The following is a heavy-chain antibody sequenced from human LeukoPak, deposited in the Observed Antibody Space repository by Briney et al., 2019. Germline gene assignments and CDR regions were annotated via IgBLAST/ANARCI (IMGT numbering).Heavy chain of an antibody. J-gene: IGHJ5*02. CDR2: INHSGST. Sequence: PSETLSLTCAVYGGSFSGYYWSWLRQPPGKGLEWLGEINHSGSTNYNPSLKSRVTISVDTSKNLFSLKLSSVTAADTAVYYFARAYFDWSRRYNWFDPWGQGTLVTVSS. CDR1: GGSFSGYY. CDR3: ARAYFDWSRRYNWFDP. V-gene: IGHV4-34*01. D-gene: IGHD3-9*01.